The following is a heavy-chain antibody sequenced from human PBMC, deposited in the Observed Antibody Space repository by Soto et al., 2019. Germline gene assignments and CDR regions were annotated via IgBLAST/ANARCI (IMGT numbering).Heavy chain of an antibody. D-gene: IGHD3-22*01. CDR3: ARDVRYYNSRGYYGFFDY. Sequence: QVQLVESGGGLVQPGRSLRLSCVASGFTFSSYAFHWVRQPPGKGLEWVSATSNDGVNAYYADSVKGRFSISRDNSKNTLYLPMNTLGPEDTAVYYCARDVRYYNSRGYYGFFDYGGQGTLVTVSS. CDR1: GFTFSSYA. V-gene: IGHV3-30-3*01. CDR2: TSNDGVNA. J-gene: IGHJ4*02.